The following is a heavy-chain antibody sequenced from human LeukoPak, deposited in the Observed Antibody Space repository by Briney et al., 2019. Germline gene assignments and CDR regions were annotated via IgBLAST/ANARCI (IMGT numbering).Heavy chain of an antibody. V-gene: IGHV4-59*01. CDR3: ATENAVGAPRSGYFDY. J-gene: IGHJ4*02. D-gene: IGHD1-26*01. Sequence: PSETLSLTCTVSGGSISSYYWSWIRQPPGKGLEWIGYIYYSGSTNYNPSLKSRVTISVDTSKNQFSLKLSSVTAADTAVYYCATENAVGAPRSGYFDYWGQGTLVTVSS. CDR1: GGSISSYY. CDR2: IYYSGST.